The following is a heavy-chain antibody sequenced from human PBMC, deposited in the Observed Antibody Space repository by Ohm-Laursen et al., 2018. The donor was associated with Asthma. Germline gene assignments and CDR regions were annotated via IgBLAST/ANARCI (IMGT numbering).Heavy chain of an antibody. CDR3: ARGYYYGSGSYDYYFDY. CDR2: IYYSGST. V-gene: IGHV4-31*02. Sequence: TLSLTCTVSGGSISSGGYYRSWIRQHPGKGLEWIGYIYYSGSTYYNPSLKSRVTISVDTSKNQFSLKLSSVTAADTAVYYCARGYYYGSGSYDYYFDYWGQGTLVTVSS. CDR1: GGSISSGGYY. J-gene: IGHJ4*02. D-gene: IGHD3-10*01.